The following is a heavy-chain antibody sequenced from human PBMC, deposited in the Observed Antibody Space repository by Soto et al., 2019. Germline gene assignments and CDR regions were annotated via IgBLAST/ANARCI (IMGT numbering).Heavy chain of an antibody. CDR1: GFTFSSYA. D-gene: IGHD5-12*01. CDR3: ARGRHSGPSDY. CDR2: ISSNGGST. V-gene: IGHV3-64*02. J-gene: IGHJ4*02. Sequence: EVQLVESGEGLVQPGGSLRLSCAASGFTFSSYAMHWVRQAQGQGLEYVSAISSNGGSTYYADSVKGRFTISRDNSKNTLYLQMGSLRAEDMAVYYWARGRHSGPSDYWGQGTLVTGSS.